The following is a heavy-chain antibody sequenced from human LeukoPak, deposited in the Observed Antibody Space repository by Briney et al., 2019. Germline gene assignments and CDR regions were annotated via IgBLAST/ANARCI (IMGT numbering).Heavy chain of an antibody. CDR3: AKMPIVSISYRPVSLDY. CDR1: GFTFSSYA. Sequence: GGSLRLSCAASGFTFSSYAMSWVRQAPGKGLEWVSFISGSGGSTYNADSVKGRFTICRDNSKNTLYLQMNSLRVEDTAVYYCAKMPIVSISYRPVSLDYWGLGTLVTVSS. CDR2: ISGSGGST. J-gene: IGHJ4*02. V-gene: IGHV3-23*01. D-gene: IGHD6-6*01.